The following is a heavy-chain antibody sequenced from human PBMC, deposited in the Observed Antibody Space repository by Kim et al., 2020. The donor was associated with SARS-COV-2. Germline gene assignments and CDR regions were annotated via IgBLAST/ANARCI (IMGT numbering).Heavy chain of an antibody. D-gene: IGHD5-12*01. Sequence: RYSPSFQRQVTISADKSISTAYLQWSSLKASDTAMYYCARAPTPTITDYWGQGTLVTVSS. J-gene: IGHJ4*02. CDR3: ARAPTPTITDY. V-gene: IGHV5-51*01.